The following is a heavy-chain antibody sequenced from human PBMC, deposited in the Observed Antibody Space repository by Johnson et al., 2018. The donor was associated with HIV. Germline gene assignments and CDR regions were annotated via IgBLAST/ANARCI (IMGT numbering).Heavy chain of an antibody. Sequence: VQLVESGGGLVKPGGSLRLSCAASGFTFSDYYMSWIRQAPGKGLEWVAYIRQDGGEKEYLDSVKGRFTISRDNAKNSLYLQMNSLRAEDTAVYYCAREGGVTMVDGFDIWGQGTMVTVSS. V-gene: IGHV3-7*03. J-gene: IGHJ3*02. CDR3: AREGGVTMVDGFDI. D-gene: IGHD3-10*01. CDR2: IRQDGGEK. CDR1: GFTFSDYY.